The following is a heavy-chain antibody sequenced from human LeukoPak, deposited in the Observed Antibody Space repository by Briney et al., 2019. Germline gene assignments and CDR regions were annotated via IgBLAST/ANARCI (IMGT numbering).Heavy chain of an antibody. CDR2: IRSKAYGGTT. CDR1: GFTFGDYA. Sequence: GGSLRLSCTASGFTFGDYAMSWFRQAPGKGLEWVGFIRSKAYGGTTEYAASVKGRFTISRDDSKGIAYLQMNSLKTEDTAVYYCTRVLSRFVFYFDYWGQGTLVTVSS. J-gene: IGHJ4*02. V-gene: IGHV3-49*03. D-gene: IGHD3-16*01. CDR3: TRVLSRFVFYFDY.